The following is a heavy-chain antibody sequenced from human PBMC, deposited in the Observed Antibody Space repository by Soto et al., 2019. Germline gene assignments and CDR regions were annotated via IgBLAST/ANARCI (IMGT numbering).Heavy chain of an antibody. Sequence: PGGSLRLSCAASGFTFSSFSMNWVRQSPGKGLEWVSYISSGRTITYYADSVKGRFTISRDNSKNTLYLQMNSLRAEDTAVYYCAKDNYYGSGSPNNWFDPWGQGTLVTVSS. V-gene: IGHV3-48*01. CDR1: GFTFSSFS. CDR3: AKDNYYGSGSPNNWFDP. J-gene: IGHJ5*02. D-gene: IGHD3-10*01. CDR2: ISSGRTIT.